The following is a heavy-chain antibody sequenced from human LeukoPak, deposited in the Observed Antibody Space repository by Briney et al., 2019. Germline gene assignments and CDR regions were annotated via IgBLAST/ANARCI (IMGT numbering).Heavy chain of an antibody. V-gene: IGHV3-7*03. D-gene: IGHD5-18*01. CDR1: GFTFSSYW. J-gene: IGHJ3*02. CDR3: ARVDSGQLWLVIYAFDI. Sequence: GGSLRLSCAASGFTFSSYWMSWVRQAPGKGLEWVANIKQDGSEKYYVDSVKGRFTISRDNAKNSLYLQMNSLRAEDTAVYYCARVDSGQLWLVIYAFDIWGQGTMVTVSS. CDR2: IKQDGSEK.